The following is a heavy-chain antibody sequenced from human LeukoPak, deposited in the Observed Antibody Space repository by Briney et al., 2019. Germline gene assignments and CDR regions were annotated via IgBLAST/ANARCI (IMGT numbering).Heavy chain of an antibody. J-gene: IGHJ4*02. CDR3: ARGYSYGYFDY. Sequence: SETLSLTCTVSGGSISSYYWSWIRQPPGKGLEWIGYIYYSGSTNYNPSLKSRVTISVDTSKYQFSLKLSSVTAADTAVYYCARGYSYGYFDYWGQGTLVTVSS. CDR2: IYYSGST. CDR1: GGSISSYY. V-gene: IGHV4-59*01. D-gene: IGHD5-18*01.